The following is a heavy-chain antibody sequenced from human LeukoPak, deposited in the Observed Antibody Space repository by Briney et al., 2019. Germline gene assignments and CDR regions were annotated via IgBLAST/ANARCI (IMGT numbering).Heavy chain of an antibody. CDR1: GFTFSSYA. CDR2: ISYDGSNK. CDR3: ARDGGSYPNGLFDY. Sequence: GGSLRLSCAASGFTFSSYAMHWVRQAPGKGLEWVAIISYDGSNKYYADSVKGRFTISRDNSKNTLYLQMNSLRAEDTAVYYCARDGGSYPNGLFDYWGQGTLVTVSS. D-gene: IGHD1-26*01. J-gene: IGHJ4*02. V-gene: IGHV3-30*04.